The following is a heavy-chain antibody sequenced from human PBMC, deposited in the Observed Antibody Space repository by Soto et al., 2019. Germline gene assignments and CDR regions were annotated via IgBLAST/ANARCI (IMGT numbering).Heavy chain of an antibody. CDR3: ARDVGRLGSSSWFDP. V-gene: IGHV1-46*01. D-gene: IGHD6-13*01. CDR1: GYTFSDYY. Sequence: ASVKVSCKAGGYTFSDYYIHWVRQAPGQGLEWMGIINPNSGSTNYAQKFQGRVTMTRDTSTSTVYMELSSLRSEDTAVYYGARDVGRLGSSSWFDPWGQGPLVTV. CDR2: INPNSGST. J-gene: IGHJ5*02.